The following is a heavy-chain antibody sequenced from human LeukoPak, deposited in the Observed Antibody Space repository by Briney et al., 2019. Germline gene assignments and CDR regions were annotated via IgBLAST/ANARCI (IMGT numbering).Heavy chain of an antibody. D-gene: IGHD1-7*01. Sequence: SQTLSLTCAVSGGSISSGGYSWSWIRQLPGKGLEWIGYIYHSGSTYYNPSLKSRVTISVDRSKNQFSLKLSSVTAADTAVYYCARGITGTTLFDYWGQGTLVTVSS. J-gene: IGHJ4*02. CDR3: ARGITGTTLFDY. CDR2: IYHSGST. CDR1: GGSISSGGYS. V-gene: IGHV4-30-2*01.